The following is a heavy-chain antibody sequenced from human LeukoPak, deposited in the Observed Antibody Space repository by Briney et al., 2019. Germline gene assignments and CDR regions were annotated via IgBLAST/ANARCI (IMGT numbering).Heavy chain of an antibody. Sequence: PGRSLRLSCAASGFTFSSYGMHWVRQAPGKGLEWVAVISYDGSNKYYADSVKGRFTISRDNSKNTLYLQMNSLRAEDTAVYYCAKDLGVPAAIMEPGYWGQGTLVTVSS. CDR2: ISYDGSNK. D-gene: IGHD2-2*01. V-gene: IGHV3-30*18. J-gene: IGHJ4*02. CDR3: AKDLGVPAAIMEPGY. CDR1: GFTFSSYG.